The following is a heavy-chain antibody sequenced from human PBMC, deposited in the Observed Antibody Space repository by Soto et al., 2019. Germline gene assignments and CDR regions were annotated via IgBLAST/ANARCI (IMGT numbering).Heavy chain of an antibody. CDR1: GFTFSSYA. J-gene: IGHJ4*02. Sequence: GGSLRLSCAASGFTFSSYAVSWVRQAPGKGLEWVSAISESGGSTYYADSVKGRFTISRDNSKNTLYLQMNSLRAEDTAVYYCAKGSGPFRPYYFDYWGQGTLVTVSS. CDR2: ISESGGST. V-gene: IGHV3-23*01. CDR3: AKGSGPFRPYYFDY.